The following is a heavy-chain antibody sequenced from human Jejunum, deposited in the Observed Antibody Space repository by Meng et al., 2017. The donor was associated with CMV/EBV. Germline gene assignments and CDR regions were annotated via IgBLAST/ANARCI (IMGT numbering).Heavy chain of an antibody. CDR3: AKVLDRAVDVYFDY. CDR1: GFTFSSYG. Sequence: ASGFTFSSYGMHWVRQAPGKGLEWVAVISYDGRHTYYADSVKGRFTISRDNSKNTLYLQMSSLRAEDTAVYYCAKVLDRAVDVYFDYCGQGTLVTVSS. J-gene: IGHJ4*02. D-gene: IGHD5-12*01. CDR2: ISYDGRHT. V-gene: IGHV3-30*18.